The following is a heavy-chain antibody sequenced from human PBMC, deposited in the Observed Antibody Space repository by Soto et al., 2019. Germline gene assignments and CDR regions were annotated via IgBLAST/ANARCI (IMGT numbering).Heavy chain of an antibody. CDR2: ISYDGSNK. J-gene: IGHJ6*02. V-gene: IGHV3-30*18. CDR1: GFTFSSYG. CDR3: AKVDAYECSSTSCSQYYYYYGMDV. Sequence: QVQLVESGGGVVQPGRSLRLSCAASGFTFSSYGMHWVRQAPGKGLEWVAVISYDGSNKYYADSVKGRFTISRDNSKNTLYLTMNSLRAEDTAVYYCAKVDAYECSSTSCSQYYYYYGMDVWGQGTTVTVSS. D-gene: IGHD2-2*01.